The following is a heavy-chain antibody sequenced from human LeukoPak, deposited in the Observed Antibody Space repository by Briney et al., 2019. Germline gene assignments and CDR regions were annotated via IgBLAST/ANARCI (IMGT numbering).Heavy chain of an antibody. Sequence: PGGSLRLSCAASGFTFSDYYMSWIRQAPGKGLEWVSYISSSGSTIYYADSVKGRFTISRDHAKNSLYLQMNSLRAEDTAVYYCARDLEGDFLYYFDYWGQGTLVTVSS. V-gene: IGHV3-11*01. D-gene: IGHD2-21*01. CDR2: ISSSGSTI. CDR3: ARDLEGDFLYYFDY. J-gene: IGHJ4*02. CDR1: GFTFSDYY.